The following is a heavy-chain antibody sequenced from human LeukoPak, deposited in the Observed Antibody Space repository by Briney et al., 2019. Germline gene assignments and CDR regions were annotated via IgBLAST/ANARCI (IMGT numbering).Heavy chain of an antibody. V-gene: IGHV1-18*01. J-gene: IGHJ4*02. CDR3: ARGIRNFDY. Sequence: ASVKVSCKASGYTFTSYGVNWVRQAPGQGLEWMGWISAYNGDTNYAQKLQGRVTMTTDTSTTTVYMELRSLRSDDTAVYYCARGIRNFDYWGQGTLVTVSS. CDR2: ISAYNGDT. D-gene: IGHD3-16*01. CDR1: GYTFTSYG.